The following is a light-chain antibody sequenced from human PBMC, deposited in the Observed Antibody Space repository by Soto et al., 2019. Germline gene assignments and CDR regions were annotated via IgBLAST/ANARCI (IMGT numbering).Light chain of an antibody. CDR2: RNN. Sequence: QPVLTQPPSASGTPGQRVTISCSGSSSNIGSNYVYWYQQLPGTAPKLLIYRNNQRPSGVPDRFSGSKSGTSASLAISGLRSEDEADYYCAAGDASLSAVVFGGGTKLTVL. CDR1: SSNIGSNY. V-gene: IGLV1-47*01. J-gene: IGLJ2*01. CDR3: AAGDASLSAVV.